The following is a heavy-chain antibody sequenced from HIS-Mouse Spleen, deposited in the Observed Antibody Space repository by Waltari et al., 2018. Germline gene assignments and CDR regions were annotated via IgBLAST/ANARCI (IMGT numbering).Heavy chain of an antibody. Sequence: EVQLVESGGGLIQPGGSLSLSCAASGFTVSSHYLSWLRRAPGKGLEWVSVMYSGGSTYYADSVKGRFTISRDNSKNTLYLQMNSLRAEDTAVYYCARGGLAAAGWYFDLWGRGTLVTVSS. CDR1: GFTVSSHY. D-gene: IGHD6-13*01. J-gene: IGHJ2*01. CDR2: MYSGGST. CDR3: ARGGLAAAGWYFDL. V-gene: IGHV3-53*01.